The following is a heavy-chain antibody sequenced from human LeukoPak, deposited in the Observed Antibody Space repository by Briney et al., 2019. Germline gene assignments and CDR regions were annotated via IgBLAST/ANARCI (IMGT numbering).Heavy chain of an antibody. J-gene: IGHJ4*02. CDR3: ARHTGDY. V-gene: IGHV1-8*01. Sequence: ASVKVSCKASGNIFTSYDIDRVRQATGQWLEWMGWMNPNSGNTGYAQKVQGRVTMTRNTSISTAYMELSSLRSEDTAVYYCARHTGDYWGQGTLVTVSS. CDR2: MNPNSGNT. CDR1: GNIFTSYD. D-gene: IGHD2-21*01.